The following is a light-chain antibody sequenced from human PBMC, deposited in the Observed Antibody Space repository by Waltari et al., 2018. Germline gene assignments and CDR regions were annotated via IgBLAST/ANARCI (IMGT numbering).Light chain of an antibody. J-gene: IGLJ2*01. V-gene: IGLV1-40*01. Sequence: QSVLTQPPSVSGAPGQRVSISCTGSTSNIGDGYAVHWYQQGPGKAPKLIIYGTNTRPLGVPDRFFGSQYGTSASLAIIGLQAEDEGDYYCQSYDTTLSVVFGGGTKLTVL. CDR1: TSNIGDGYA. CDR3: QSYDTTLSVV. CDR2: GTN.